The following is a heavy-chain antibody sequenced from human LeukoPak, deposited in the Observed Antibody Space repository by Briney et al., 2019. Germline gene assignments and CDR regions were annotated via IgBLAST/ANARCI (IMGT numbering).Heavy chain of an antibody. D-gene: IGHD2-2*01. CDR2: ISSSSSTI. Sequence: PGGSLRLSCAASGFTFSRYSMNWVRQAPGKGLEWISYISSSSSTIYYADSVKGRFNNPRDNAKNSLYLQMNSLRAEDTAVYYCVSSPYYYMDVWGKGTTVIVSS. CDR1: GFTFSRYS. CDR3: VSSPYYYMDV. J-gene: IGHJ6*03. V-gene: IGHV3-48*01.